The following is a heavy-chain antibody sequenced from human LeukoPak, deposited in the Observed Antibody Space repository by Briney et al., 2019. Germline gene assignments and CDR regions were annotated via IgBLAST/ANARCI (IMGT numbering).Heavy chain of an antibody. Sequence: QTGGSLRLSCAASGFTFSSYAMSWVRQAPGKGLEWVAVISYDGSNKYYADSVKGRFTISRDKSNNTLYLQMNSLRAEDTAVYYCAKDYAYYYGSGIGGFDYWGQGTLVTVSS. CDR3: AKDYAYYYGSGIGGFDY. J-gene: IGHJ4*02. CDR2: ISYDGSNK. D-gene: IGHD3-10*01. V-gene: IGHV3-30*18. CDR1: GFTFSSYA.